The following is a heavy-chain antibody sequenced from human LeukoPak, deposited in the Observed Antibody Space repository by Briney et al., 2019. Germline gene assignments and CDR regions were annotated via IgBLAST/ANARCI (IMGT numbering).Heavy chain of an antibody. J-gene: IGHJ3*02. V-gene: IGHV5-51*01. CDR3: ARLPNYYDTGGLAFDI. CDR1: GYSFSNYW. Sequence: GESLKISCKGSGYSFSNYWIGWVRQMPGKGLEWMGIINPGGSDTRYRPSLQGQVTISVDKSITTAYLQWSSLKASDTAMYYCARLPNYYDTGGLAFDIWGQGTLVTVSS. CDR2: INPGGSDT. D-gene: IGHD3-22*01.